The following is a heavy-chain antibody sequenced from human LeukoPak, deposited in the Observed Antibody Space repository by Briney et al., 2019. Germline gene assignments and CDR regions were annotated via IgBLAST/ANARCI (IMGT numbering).Heavy chain of an antibody. D-gene: IGHD6-13*01. J-gene: IGHJ5*02. Sequence: SETLSLTCAVYGGSFSGYYWGWIRQPPGKGLEWIGSIYPSGSTYYYPSLKSRVTISLDTSKNQFSLKLSSVTAADTAVYYCARAYFSSWYMNWFDPWGQGTLVTVSS. CDR2: IYPSGST. V-gene: IGHV4-38-2*01. CDR3: ARAYFSSWYMNWFDP. CDR1: GGSFSGYY.